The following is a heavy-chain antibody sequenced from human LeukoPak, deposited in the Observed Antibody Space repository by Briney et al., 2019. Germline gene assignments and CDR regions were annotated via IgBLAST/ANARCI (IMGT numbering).Heavy chain of an antibody. D-gene: IGHD6-13*01. Sequence: GGSLRLSCAASGFTFSSYEMNWVRQAPGKGLEWVSYISSSGSAIYYADSVKGRFTISRDNAKNSLYLQMNSLRAEDTAVYYCATVYRQLFDPSGQGTLVTVSS. V-gene: IGHV3-48*03. CDR2: ISSSGSAI. CDR1: GFTFSSYE. J-gene: IGHJ5*02. CDR3: ATVYRQLFDP.